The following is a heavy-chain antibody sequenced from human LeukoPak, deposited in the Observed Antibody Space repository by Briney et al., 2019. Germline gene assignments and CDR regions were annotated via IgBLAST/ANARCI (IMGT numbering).Heavy chain of an antibody. V-gene: IGHV4-61*02. J-gene: IGHJ3*02. CDR1: GGSISSGGYY. CDR2: IYTSGNT. D-gene: IGHD3-10*01. CDR3: APLGITMVRGATDKIDI. Sequence: PSQTLSLTCTVSGGSISSGGYYWSWIRQPAGKGLEWIGRIYTSGNTNYNPSLKSRATISVDTSKNQFSLELSSVTAADTAVYYCAPLGITMVRGATDKIDIWGQGTMVTVSS.